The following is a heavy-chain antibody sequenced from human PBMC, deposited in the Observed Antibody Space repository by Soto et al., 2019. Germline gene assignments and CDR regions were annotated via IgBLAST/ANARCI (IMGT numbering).Heavy chain of an antibody. CDR1: GYTFTSYG. D-gene: IGHD6-13*01. Sequence: QAKLVQSGAEVKKPGASVKVSCKASGYTFTSYGISWVRQAPGQGLEWMGWISAYSGNTNYAQKLQGRVTMTTDTSTSTAYMELRSLRSDDTVVYYCARVFLGQLVTEYFDYWGQGTLVTVSS. CDR3: ARVFLGQLVTEYFDY. V-gene: IGHV1-18*01. J-gene: IGHJ4*02. CDR2: ISAYSGNT.